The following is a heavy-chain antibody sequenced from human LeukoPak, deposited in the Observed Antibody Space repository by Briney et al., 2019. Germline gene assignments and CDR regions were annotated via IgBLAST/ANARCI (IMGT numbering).Heavy chain of an antibody. CDR3: ARGVPDTMIVVAITHEGWFDP. CDR1: GYTFTSYG. V-gene: IGHV1-18*01. Sequence: ASVKVSCKASGYTFTSYGISWVRQAPGQGLEWMGWISAYNGNTNYAQKLQGRVTMTTDTSTSTAYMELRSLRSDDTAVYYCARGVPDTMIVVAITHEGWFDPWGQGTLVTVSS. J-gene: IGHJ5*02. D-gene: IGHD3-22*01. CDR2: ISAYNGNT.